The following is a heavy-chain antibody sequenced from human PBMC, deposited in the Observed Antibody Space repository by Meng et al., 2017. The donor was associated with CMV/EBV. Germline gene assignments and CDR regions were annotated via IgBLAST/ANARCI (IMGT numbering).Heavy chain of an antibody. D-gene: IGHD6-19*01. V-gene: IGHV3-11*06. Sequence: QVQLVGTGGGLVKPGGSLRLSCAASGFTFSDYYMSWIRQAPGKGLEWVSYISSSSSYTNYADSVKGRFTISRDNAKNSLYLQMNGLRVEDTGVYYCSTIEVYSSGWTPFRYWGQGTLVTVSS. J-gene: IGHJ4*02. CDR1: GFTFSDYY. CDR3: STIEVYSSGWTPFRY. CDR2: ISSSSSYT.